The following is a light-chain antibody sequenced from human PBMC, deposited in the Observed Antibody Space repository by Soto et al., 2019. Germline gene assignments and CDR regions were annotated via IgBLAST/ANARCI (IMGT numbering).Light chain of an antibody. CDR1: QPINIY. V-gene: IGKV1-39*01. J-gene: IGKJ3*01. CDR3: QQSYGTPFS. CDR2: AAS. Sequence: DLQMTQSPSSLSASVGDRVTITCRASQPINIYLNWYQQKPGKAPELLIYAASSLQSGVSSNFSGSGSGTDFTLTISSLQPEDFATYYCQQSYGTPFSFGPGTEVDIK.